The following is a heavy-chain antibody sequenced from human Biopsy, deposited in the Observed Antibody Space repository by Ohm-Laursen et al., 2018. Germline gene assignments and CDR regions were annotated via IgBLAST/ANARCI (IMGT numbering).Heavy chain of an antibody. D-gene: IGHD2-21*02. J-gene: IGHJ4*02. CDR1: GVSISSYF. CDR2: IYYSGST. CDR3: ARGNEVMVTGPYFFDY. V-gene: IGHV4-59*01. Sequence: SGTLSLTCSVSGVSISSYFWNWIRQPPGKGLEWIGDIYYSGSTKYNPSLKSRVTISVDMSKSQLSLKLTSVTTADTAVYYCARGNEVMVTGPYFFDYWGQGTLVIVSS.